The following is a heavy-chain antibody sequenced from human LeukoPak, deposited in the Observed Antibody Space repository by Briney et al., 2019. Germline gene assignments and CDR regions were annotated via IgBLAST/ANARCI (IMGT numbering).Heavy chain of an antibody. CDR3: ASSPLAARPKLDY. CDR2: ISSGGGSI. CDR1: GFTFSSYW. D-gene: IGHD6-6*01. Sequence: GGSLRLSCAASGFTFSSYWMHWVRQAPGKRPEWVSGISSGGGSIYYADSVKGRFTISRDNSKNTLYLQMNSLRAEDTAVYYCASSPLAARPKLDYWAREPWSPSPQ. J-gene: IGHJ4*02. V-gene: IGHV3-23*01.